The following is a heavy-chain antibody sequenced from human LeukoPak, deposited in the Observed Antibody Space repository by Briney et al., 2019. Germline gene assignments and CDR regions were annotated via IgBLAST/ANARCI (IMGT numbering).Heavy chain of an antibody. V-gene: IGHV3-74*01. CDR3: ARAGSDRNWNDVTFYYYYMDV. D-gene: IGHD1-1*01. CDR1: GFTFSSYW. J-gene: IGHJ6*03. Sequence: GGSLRLSCAASGFTFSSYWMHWVRQAPGKGLVWVSRINSDGSSTSYADSVKGRFTISRDNAKNALYLQMNSLRAEDTAVYYCARAGSDRNWNDVTFYYYYMDVWGKGTTVTVSS. CDR2: INSDGSST.